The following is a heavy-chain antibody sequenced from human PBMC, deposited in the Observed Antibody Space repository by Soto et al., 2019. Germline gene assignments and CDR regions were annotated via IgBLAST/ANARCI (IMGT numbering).Heavy chain of an antibody. D-gene: IGHD1-26*01. Sequence: XXTLSLPFTVSGGSITSSSYYWGSIRQPPGKGPEWIGSIYYSGSTYYNPSLKSRVTISVDTSKNQFSLKLSSVTAEDTAVYYCATQEVGGTYVYTFDPWGQGTLVTVSS. CDR3: ATQEVGGTYVYTFDP. CDR2: IYYSGST. J-gene: IGHJ5*02. V-gene: IGHV4-39*01. CDR1: GGSITSSSYY.